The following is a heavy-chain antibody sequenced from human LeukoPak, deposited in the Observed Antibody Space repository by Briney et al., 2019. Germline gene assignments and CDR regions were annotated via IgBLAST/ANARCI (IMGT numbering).Heavy chain of an antibody. V-gene: IGHV4-59*08. J-gene: IGHJ5*02. CDR3: ARQELWFGELSGWFDP. D-gene: IGHD3-10*01. CDR2: IYYSGST. CDR1: GGSISSYY. Sequence: PSETLSLTCTVSGGSISSYYWSWIRQPPGKGLEWIGYIYYSGSTNYNPSLKSRVTISVDTSKNQFSLKLSSVTAADTAVYYCARQELWFGELSGWFDPWGQGTLVTVSS.